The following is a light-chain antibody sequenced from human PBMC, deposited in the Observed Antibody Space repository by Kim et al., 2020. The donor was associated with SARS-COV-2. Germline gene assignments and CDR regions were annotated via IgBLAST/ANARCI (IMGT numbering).Light chain of an antibody. Sequence: SPGERATHSCRASQSVSSYLAWYQQKPGQAPRLLIYDASNRATGIPARFSGSGSGTDFTLTISSLEPEDFAVYYCQQRSNWPPITFGQGTRLEIK. CDR1: QSVSSY. CDR2: DAS. J-gene: IGKJ5*01. CDR3: QQRSNWPPIT. V-gene: IGKV3-11*01.